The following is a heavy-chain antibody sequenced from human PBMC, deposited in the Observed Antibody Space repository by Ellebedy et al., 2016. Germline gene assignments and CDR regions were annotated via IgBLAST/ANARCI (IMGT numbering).Heavy chain of an antibody. Sequence: SETLSLTXTVSGGSISSSSYYWGWIRQPPGKGLEWIGSIYYSGSTYYNPSLESRVTISVDTSKNQFSLKLSSVTAADTAVYYCASCGGDCYSGYYYYYMDVWGKGTTVTVSS. CDR2: IYYSGST. J-gene: IGHJ6*03. CDR3: ASCGGDCYSGYYYYYMDV. CDR1: GGSISSSSYY. V-gene: IGHV4-39*01. D-gene: IGHD2-21*01.